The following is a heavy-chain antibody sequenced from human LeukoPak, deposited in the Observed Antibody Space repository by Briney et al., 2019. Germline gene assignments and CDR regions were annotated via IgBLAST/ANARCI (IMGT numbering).Heavy chain of an antibody. D-gene: IGHD2-2*02. J-gene: IGHJ6*02. V-gene: IGHV3-30*03. CDR3: ASLPYCSSTSCYNYGMDV. Sequence: GGSLRLSCAASGFTVSSYGMHWFRQAPGKGLEWVAVISYDGSNKYYADSVKGRFTISRDNSKNTLYLQMNSLRAEDTAVYYCASLPYCSSTSCYNYGMDVWGQGTTVTVSS. CDR1: GFTVSSYG. CDR2: ISYDGSNK.